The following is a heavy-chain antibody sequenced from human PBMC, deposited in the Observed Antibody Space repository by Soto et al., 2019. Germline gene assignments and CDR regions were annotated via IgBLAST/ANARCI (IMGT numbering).Heavy chain of an antibody. CDR2: IIPTFDTT. J-gene: IGHJ4*02. Sequence: VQLVQSGAEVKKPGSSVKVSCKASGGTFTSFPFSWVRQAPGQGLEWMGGIIPTFDTTNYAQKFQGRITIPADESTTTAYMELSGLRSEDTAVYYCARESGDYGSPYFDYWGQGTLVTVSS. CDR3: ARESGDYGSPYFDY. D-gene: IGHD3-10*01. CDR1: GGTFTSFP. V-gene: IGHV1-69*01.